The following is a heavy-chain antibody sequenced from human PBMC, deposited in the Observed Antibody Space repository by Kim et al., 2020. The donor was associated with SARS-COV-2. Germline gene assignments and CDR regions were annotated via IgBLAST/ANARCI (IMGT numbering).Heavy chain of an antibody. CDR1: GGTFSSYA. J-gene: IGHJ6*02. V-gene: IGHV1-69*04. CDR3: ARERRYCSGGSCYSRAWYYYGMDV. CDR2: IIPILGIA. Sequence: SVKVSCKASGGTFSSYAISWVRQAPGQGLEWMGRIIPILGIANYAQKFQGRVTITADKSTSTAYMELSSLRSEDTAVYYCARERRYCSGGSCYSRAWYYYGMDVWGQGTTVTVSS. D-gene: IGHD2-15*01.